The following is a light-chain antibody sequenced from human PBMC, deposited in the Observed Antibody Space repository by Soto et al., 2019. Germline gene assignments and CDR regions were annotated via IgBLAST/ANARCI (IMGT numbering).Light chain of an antibody. J-gene: IGKJ4*01. V-gene: IGKV3-20*01. CDR1: QSLSSSY. CDR3: QRYGTLPPRT. Sequence: EIVLTQSPGTLSLSPGERATLSCRASQSLSSSYLAWYQQKPGQAPRLLIYGASSRATGIPDRFSGSGSGTDFTLTISRLEPEDYAVYYCQRYGTLPPRTFGGGTKVEIK. CDR2: GAS.